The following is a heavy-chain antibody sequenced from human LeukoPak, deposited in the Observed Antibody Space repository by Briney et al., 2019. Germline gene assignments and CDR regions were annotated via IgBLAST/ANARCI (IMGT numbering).Heavy chain of an antibody. CDR1: GFTFDDYA. CDR3: AKDIPRDCSGGSCYRSFDY. V-gene: IGHV3-9*01. J-gene: IGHJ4*02. Sequence: GGSLRLSCAASGFTFDDYATHWVRQAPGKGLEWVSGISWNSGSIGYADSVKGRFTISRDNAKNSLYLQMNSLRAEDTALYYCAKDIPRDCSGGSCYRSFDYWGQGTLVTVSS. D-gene: IGHD2-15*01. CDR2: ISWNSGSI.